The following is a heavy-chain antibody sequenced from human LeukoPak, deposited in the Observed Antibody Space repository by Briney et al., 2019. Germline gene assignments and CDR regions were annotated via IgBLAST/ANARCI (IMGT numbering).Heavy chain of an antibody. CDR2: INPSGGST. Sequence: ASVKVSCKASGYTFTSYYMHWVRQAPGQGLEWMGIINPSGGSTSYAQKFQGRVTMTRDMSTSTVYMELSSLRSEDTAVYYCARDPSNYGGAFDIWGQGTMVTVSS. J-gene: IGHJ3*02. CDR3: ARDPSNYGGAFDI. D-gene: IGHD3-16*01. CDR1: GYTFTSYY. V-gene: IGHV1-46*01.